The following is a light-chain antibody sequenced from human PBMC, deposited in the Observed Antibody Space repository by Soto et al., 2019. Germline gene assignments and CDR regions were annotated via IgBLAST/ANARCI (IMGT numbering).Light chain of an antibody. Sequence: QSVLTQPPSVSAAPGQQVTISCSGETSNIGNNYVSWYQQLPGAAPKLLIYDTNNRPSEIPDRFSGSRSGTSATLAITGLQTGDEGVYYCGAWDSSLSCVLFGGGTKLTVL. CDR1: TSNIGNNY. J-gene: IGLJ2*01. V-gene: IGLV1-51*01. CDR3: GAWDSSLSCVL. CDR2: DTN.